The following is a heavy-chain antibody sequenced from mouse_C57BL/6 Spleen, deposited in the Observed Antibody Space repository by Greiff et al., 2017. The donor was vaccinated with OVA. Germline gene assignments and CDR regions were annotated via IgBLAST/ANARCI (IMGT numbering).Heavy chain of an antibody. J-gene: IGHJ2*01. V-gene: IGHV5-4*01. CDR2: ISAGGSYT. CDR1: GFTFSSYA. D-gene: IGHD1-1*01. CDR3: GRDYYGTGDFDD. Sequence: EVQRVQSGGGLVKPGASVKLSCAASGFTFSSYAMSWVRQTPEQRLEWVATISAGGSYTYYPDNVKGRVTISRDNAKNNLYLQMSNLKSEDTAMYYCGRDYYGTGDFDDWGQGTTLTVSS.